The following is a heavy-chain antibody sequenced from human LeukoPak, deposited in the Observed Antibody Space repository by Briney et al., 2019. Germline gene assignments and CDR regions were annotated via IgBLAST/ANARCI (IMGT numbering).Heavy chain of an antibody. Sequence: ASVKVSCKASGYAFTSYDINWVRQATGQGLEWMGWMNPNSGNTGYAQKFQGRVTMTRNTSISTAYMELSSLRSEDTAVYYCARGVGKGAAAGIKKRWLYYGMDVWGQGTTVTVSS. V-gene: IGHV1-8*01. CDR2: MNPNSGNT. D-gene: IGHD6-13*01. J-gene: IGHJ6*02. CDR3: ARGVGKGAAAGIKKRWLYYGMDV. CDR1: GYAFTSYD.